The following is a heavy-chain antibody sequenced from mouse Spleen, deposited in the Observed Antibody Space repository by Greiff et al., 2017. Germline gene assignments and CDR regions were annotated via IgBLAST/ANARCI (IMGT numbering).Heavy chain of an antibody. CDR2: IYPGSGST. D-gene: IGHD1-2*01. V-gene: IGHV1-55*01. CDR1: GYTFTSYW. J-gene: IGHJ3*01. CDR3: ARDTTATREFAY. Sequence: QVQLKQSGAELVKPGASVKMSCKASGYTFTSYWITWVKQRPGQGLEWIGDIYPGSGSTNYNEKFKSKATLTVDTSSSTAYMQLSSLTSEDSAVYYCARDTTATREFAYWGQGTLVTVSA.